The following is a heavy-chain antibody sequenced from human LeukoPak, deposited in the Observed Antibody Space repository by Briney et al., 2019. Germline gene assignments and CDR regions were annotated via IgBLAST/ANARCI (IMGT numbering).Heavy chain of an antibody. Sequence: GASVKVSCKASGYTFTGYYMHWVRQAPGQGLEWMGWMNPNSGNTGYAQKFQGRVTMTRNTSISTAYMELSSLRSEDTAVYYCARTRYFDWLYQDYWGQGTLVTVSS. D-gene: IGHD3-9*01. J-gene: IGHJ4*02. CDR3: ARTRYFDWLYQDY. CDR2: MNPNSGNT. V-gene: IGHV1-8*02. CDR1: GYTFTGYY.